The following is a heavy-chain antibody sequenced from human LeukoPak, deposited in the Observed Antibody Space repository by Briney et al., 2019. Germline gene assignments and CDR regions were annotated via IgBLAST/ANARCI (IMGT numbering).Heavy chain of an antibody. CDR1: GFTFSSFA. V-gene: IGHV3-23*01. D-gene: IGHD3-16*02. Sequence: GGSLRLSCAASGFTFSSFAMSWVRQAPGKGLEWISVISASGGSTYYADSVKGRFTISRDNSKSTLHLQMNSLRAEDTAVYYCAKGISIYSYFDNWGQGTLVTVSS. CDR3: AKGISIYSYFDN. CDR2: ISASGGST. J-gene: IGHJ4*02.